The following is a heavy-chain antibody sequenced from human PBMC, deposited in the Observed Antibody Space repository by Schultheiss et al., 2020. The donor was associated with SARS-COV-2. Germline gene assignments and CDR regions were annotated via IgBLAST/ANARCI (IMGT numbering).Heavy chain of an antibody. J-gene: IGHJ5*02. D-gene: IGHD4-17*01. CDR2: IWYDGSNK. CDR1: GFTFDDYA. CDR3: ARKNYGDYENWFDP. V-gene: IGHV3-33*08. Sequence: GGSLRLSCAASGFTFDDYAMHWVRQAPGKGLEWVAVIWYDGSNKYYADSVKGRFTISRDNSKNTLYLQMNSLRAEDTAVYYCARKNYGDYENWFDPWGQGTLVTVSS.